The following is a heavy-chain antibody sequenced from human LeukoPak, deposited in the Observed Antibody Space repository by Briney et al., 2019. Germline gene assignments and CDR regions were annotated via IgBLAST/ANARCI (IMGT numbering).Heavy chain of an antibody. Sequence: GGSLRLSCAASGFTFSNYAMSWVRQAPGKGLEWVSGIRGSGDSTYFADSVRGRFTISRDNSKNTLFLQMNSLRAEDTAIYYCAKPDMGYWAIKYWGQGTLVTVSS. V-gene: IGHV3-23*01. CDR3: AKPDMGYWAIKY. D-gene: IGHD1-26*01. CDR1: GFTFSNYA. CDR2: IRGSGDST. J-gene: IGHJ4*02.